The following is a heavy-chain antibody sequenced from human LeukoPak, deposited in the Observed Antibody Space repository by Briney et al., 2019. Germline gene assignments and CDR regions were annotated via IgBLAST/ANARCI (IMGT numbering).Heavy chain of an antibody. J-gene: IGHJ4*01. D-gene: IGHD6-13*01. CDR2: IYHSGST. Sequence: PSETLSLTCTVSGGSISTYYWNWIRQPPGKGLEWIGYIYHSGSTNYNPSLQSRVTISVDTSKNQFSLNLNSVTAADTAVYYCASDKGYSNNYFDYWGQGTLVTVSS. V-gene: IGHV4-59*01. CDR3: ASDKGYSNNYFDY. CDR1: GGSISTYY.